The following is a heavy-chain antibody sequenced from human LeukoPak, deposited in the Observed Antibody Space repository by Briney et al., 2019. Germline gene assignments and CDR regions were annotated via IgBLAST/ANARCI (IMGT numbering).Heavy chain of an antibody. D-gene: IGHD3-22*01. CDR2: IIPILGIA. J-gene: IGHJ4*02. CDR1: GGTFSSYA. Sequence: SVKVSCKASGGTFSSYAISWVRQAPGQGLEWMGWIIPILGIANYAQKFQGRVTITADKSTSTAYMELSSLRSEDTAVYYCAREDYYDSSGLILWGQGTLVTVSS. V-gene: IGHV1-69*10. CDR3: AREDYYDSSGLIL.